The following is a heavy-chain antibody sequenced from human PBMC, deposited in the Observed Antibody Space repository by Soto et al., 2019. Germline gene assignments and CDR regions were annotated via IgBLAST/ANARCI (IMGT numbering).Heavy chain of an antibody. D-gene: IGHD1-26*01. CDR1: GFTFSSYE. CDR2: ISSSGSTI. J-gene: IGHJ6*02. V-gene: IGHV3-48*03. CDR3: ARENGSSRYYYYGMDV. Sequence: PGGSLRLSCAASGFTFSSYEMNWVRQAPGQGLGWVSYISSSGSTIYYADSLKGRFTISRDNAKNSLYLQMNSLRAEDTAVYYCARENGSSRYYYYGMDVWGQGTTVTVSS.